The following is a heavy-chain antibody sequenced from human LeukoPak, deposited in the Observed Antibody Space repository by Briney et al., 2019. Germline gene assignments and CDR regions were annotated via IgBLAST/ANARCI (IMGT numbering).Heavy chain of an antibody. Sequence: GGSRRLSWAASGVKGGPDAMNWVRLAPGKGLQWVAYISWDSSAIHYSDSVRGRFTISRDNAKNSLYLQMNSLRVEDTAVYYCARDADGNTDHWGQGTLVTVSS. CDR1: GVKGGPDA. V-gene: IGHV3-48*04. CDR2: ISWDSSAI. J-gene: IGHJ4*02. CDR3: ARDADGNTDH.